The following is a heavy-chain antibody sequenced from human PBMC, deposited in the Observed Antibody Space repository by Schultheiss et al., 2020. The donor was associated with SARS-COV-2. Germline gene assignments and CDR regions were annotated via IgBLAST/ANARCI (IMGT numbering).Heavy chain of an antibody. CDR3: ARETQGILWFGELIGY. Sequence: GGSLRLSCAASGFTFSSYAMHWVRQAPGKGLEWVSYISSSSSTIYYADSVKGRFTISRDNAKNSLYLQMNSLRAEDTAVYYCARETQGILWFGELIGYWGQGTLVTVSS. J-gene: IGHJ4*02. V-gene: IGHV3-48*04. CDR2: ISSSSSTI. CDR1: GFTFSSYA. D-gene: IGHD3-10*01.